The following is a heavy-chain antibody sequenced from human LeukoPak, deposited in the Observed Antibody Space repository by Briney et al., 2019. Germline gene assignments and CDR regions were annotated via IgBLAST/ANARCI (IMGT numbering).Heavy chain of an antibody. J-gene: IGHJ6*03. V-gene: IGHV4-4*07. CDR1: GGSISSYY. CDR3: ARVPVYCSSTSCSSYYMDV. CDR2: IYTSEST. D-gene: IGHD2-2*01. Sequence: SSETLSLTCTVSGGSISSYYWSWIRQPAGKGLEWIGRIYTSESTNYNPSLKSRVTMSVDTSKNQFSLKLSSVTAADTAVYYCARVPVYCSSTSCSSYYMDVWGKGTTVTVSS.